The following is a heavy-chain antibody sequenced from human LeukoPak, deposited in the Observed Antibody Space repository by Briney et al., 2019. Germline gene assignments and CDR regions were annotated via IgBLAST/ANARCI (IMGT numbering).Heavy chain of an antibody. CDR2: INHSGST. CDR3: ARQQWLPNWYFDL. V-gene: IGHV4-34*01. D-gene: IGHD6-19*01. CDR1: GGSISSYY. Sequence: SETLSLTCTVSGGSISSYYWSWIRQPPGKGLEWIGEINHSGSTNYNPSLKSRVTISVDTSKNQFSLKLSSVTAADTAVYYCARQQWLPNWYFDLWGRGTLVTVSS. J-gene: IGHJ2*01.